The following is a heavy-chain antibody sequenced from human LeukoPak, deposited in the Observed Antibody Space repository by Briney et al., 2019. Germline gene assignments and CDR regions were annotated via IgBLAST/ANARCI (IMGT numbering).Heavy chain of an antibody. V-gene: IGHV3-21*01. D-gene: IGHD4-23*01. CDR2: ISSSSSYI. CDR3: ALPRDRWQTVPPDY. Sequence: GGSLRLSCAASGFTFSSYSMNWVRQAPGKGLEWVSSISSSSSYIYYADSVKGRFTISRDNAKNSLYLQMNSLRAEDTAVYYCALPRDRWQTVPPDYWGQGTLVTVPS. J-gene: IGHJ4*02. CDR1: GFTFSSYS.